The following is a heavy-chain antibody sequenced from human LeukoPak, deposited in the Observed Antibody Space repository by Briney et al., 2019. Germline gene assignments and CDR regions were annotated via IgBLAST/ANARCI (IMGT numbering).Heavy chain of an antibody. CDR3: ARSAPAGFSYYSYYMDV. Sequence: GGSLRLSCAASGFTFSSYWMHWVRQAPGKGRVWVSRINSDGSSTTYADSVKGRFTISRDNAKNTVYLQMNSLRAEDTAVYYCARSAPAGFSYYSYYMDVWGKGTTVTISS. V-gene: IGHV3-74*01. J-gene: IGHJ6*03. CDR2: INSDGSST. CDR1: GFTFSSYW. D-gene: IGHD6-25*01.